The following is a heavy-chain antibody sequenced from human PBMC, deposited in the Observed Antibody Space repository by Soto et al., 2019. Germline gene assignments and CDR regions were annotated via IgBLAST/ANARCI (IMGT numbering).Heavy chain of an antibody. J-gene: IGHJ4*02. CDR3: AKAGPGNY. V-gene: IGHV3-9*01. CDR1: GFTFDDYA. CDR2: ISWNSGSI. Sequence: EVQLVESGGGLVQPGRSLRLSCAASGFTFDDYAMHWVRQAPGKGLEWVSGISWNSGSIGYADSVKGRFTISRDNAKNSLYLQMNSLRAEDTALYYCAKAGPGNYWGQGTLVTVSS.